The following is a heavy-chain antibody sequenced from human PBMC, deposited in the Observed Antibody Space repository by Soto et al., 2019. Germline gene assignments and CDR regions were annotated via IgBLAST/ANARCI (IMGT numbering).Heavy chain of an antibody. J-gene: IGHJ4*02. D-gene: IGHD6-6*01. V-gene: IGHV5-51*01. CDR3: ARRSRCSSSSTPYYFDY. CDR2: IYPGDSDT. CDR1: GYSFTSYW. Sequence: LKISCKGSGYSFTSYWIGWVRQMPGKGLEWMGIIYPGDSDTRYSPSFQGQVTISADKSISTAYLQWSSLKASDTAMYYCARRSRCSSSSTPYYFDYWGQGNLVTVSS.